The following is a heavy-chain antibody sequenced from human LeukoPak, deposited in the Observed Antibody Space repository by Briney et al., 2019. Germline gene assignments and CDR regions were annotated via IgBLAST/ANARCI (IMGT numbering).Heavy chain of an antibody. CDR3: ARDLSGRSILDY. V-gene: IGHV4-4*07. CDR1: GGSISSYF. Sequence: PSETLSLTCTVSGGSISSYFWSWIRQPAGKGLEWIGRIYTSGSTNYNPSLKSRVTMSIDTSTNQFSLKLSSVAAADTAVYFCARDLSGRSILDYWGQGTLVTVSS. CDR2: IYTSGST. J-gene: IGHJ4*02. D-gene: IGHD6-19*01.